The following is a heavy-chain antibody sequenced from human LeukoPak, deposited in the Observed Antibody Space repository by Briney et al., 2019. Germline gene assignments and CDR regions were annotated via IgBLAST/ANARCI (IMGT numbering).Heavy chain of an antibody. CDR2: ISSSSSTI. CDR1: GFTFSDYY. J-gene: IGHJ4*02. D-gene: IGHD3-10*01. V-gene: IGHV3-11*04. CDR3: ARERDYYGSGSYYNDY. Sequence: PGGSLRLSCVASGFTFSDYYMSWIRQAPGKGLEWVSYISSSSSTIYYADSVKGRFTISRDNAKNSLYLQMNSLRAEDTAVYYCARERDYYGSGSYYNDYWGQGTLVTVSS.